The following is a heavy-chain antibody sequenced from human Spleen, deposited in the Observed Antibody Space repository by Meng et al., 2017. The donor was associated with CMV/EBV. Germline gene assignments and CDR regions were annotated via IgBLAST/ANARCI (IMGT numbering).Heavy chain of an antibody. V-gene: IGHV3-30*02. CDR1: GLNFKIYG. D-gene: IGHD3-10*01. J-gene: IGHJ3*02. CDR3: AITILRGGGDAFDT. CDR2: IRFDGDNE. Sequence: GESLKISCATSGLNFKIYGMHWVRQAPGKGLEWVAFIRFDGDNEYYADSMRGRFTISRDNSKNTLFLQMNSLRAEDTAVYYCAITILRGGGDAFDTWGQGTMVTVSS.